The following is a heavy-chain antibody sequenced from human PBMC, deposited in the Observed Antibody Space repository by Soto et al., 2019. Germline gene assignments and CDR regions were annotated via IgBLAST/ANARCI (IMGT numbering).Heavy chain of an antibody. CDR3: AREFPYYVSSDRYLDY. CDR1: VDSVSDNSAA. D-gene: IGHD3-16*01. Sequence: SQTRSLTCAISVDSVSDNSAAWNWIRQSPSRCLEWLGRTYYRSKWYNDYAVSVKSRITVTPDTSKNQFSLHLNSVTPEDTAVYDCAREFPYYVSSDRYLDYWGQGAMVTVSS. V-gene: IGHV6-1*01. J-gene: IGHJ4*02. CDR2: TYYRSKWYN.